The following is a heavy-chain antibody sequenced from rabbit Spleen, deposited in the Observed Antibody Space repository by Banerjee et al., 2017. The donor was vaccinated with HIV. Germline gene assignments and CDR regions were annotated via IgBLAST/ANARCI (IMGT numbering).Heavy chain of an antibody. CDR3: ARDLVAVIGWNFNL. CDR1: GFTLSNYYM. D-gene: IGHD2-1*01. J-gene: IGHJ4*01. Sequence: QEHLKESGGGLVQPGGSLKLSCTASGFTLSNYYMNWVRQAPGKGLEWIACIDTGSSGFTYFATWAKGRFTCSKTSSTTVTLQMTSLTAADTATYFCARDLVAVIGWNFNLWGPGTLVTVS. CDR2: IDTGSSGFT. V-gene: IGHV1S45*01.